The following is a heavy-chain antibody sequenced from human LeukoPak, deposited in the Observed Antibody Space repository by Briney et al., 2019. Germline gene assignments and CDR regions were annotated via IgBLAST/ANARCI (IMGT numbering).Heavy chain of an antibody. CDR3: ARDYYDSNPLEAFDI. D-gene: IGHD3-22*01. Sequence: GGSLRLSCAASGFTFSSYGMHWVRQAPGKGLEWVAVISYDGSNKYYADSVKGRFTISRDNSKNTLYLQMNSLRAEDTAVYYCARDYYDSNPLEAFDIWGQGTMATVSS. CDR2: ISYDGSNK. V-gene: IGHV3-30*03. CDR1: GFTFSSYG. J-gene: IGHJ3*02.